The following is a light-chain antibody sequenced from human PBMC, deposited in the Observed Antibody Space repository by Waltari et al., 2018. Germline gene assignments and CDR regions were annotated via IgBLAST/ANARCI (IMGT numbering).Light chain of an antibody. J-gene: IGLJ2*01. CDR3: QAWDNYRVV. CDR2: QND. Sequence: SFELTQPPSVSVSPGQTAIITCSGDILGNRFTSWYQQEPGQSPVLVMYQNDRRPSGIPDRFSDSKSGTTATLSISDTRAMDEADYYCQAWDNYRVVFGGGTKLTVL. CDR1: ILGNRF. V-gene: IGLV3-1*01.